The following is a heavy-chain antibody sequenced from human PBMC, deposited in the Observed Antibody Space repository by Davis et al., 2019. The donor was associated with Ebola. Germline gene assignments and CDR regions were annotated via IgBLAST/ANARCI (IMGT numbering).Heavy chain of an antibody. CDR3: TRDLWVQSRGTIDY. CDR1: GYTFTGYY. Sequence: ASVKVSCKTSGYTFTGYYVHWVRQAPGQGLEWMGWINPNSGDTLYAQNFQGRVTMTRDTSISTVSMELSRLRSDDTAVYYCTRDLWVQSRGTIDYWGQGTLVTVSS. CDR2: INPNSGDT. V-gene: IGHV1-2*02. J-gene: IGHJ4*02. D-gene: IGHD5-24*01.